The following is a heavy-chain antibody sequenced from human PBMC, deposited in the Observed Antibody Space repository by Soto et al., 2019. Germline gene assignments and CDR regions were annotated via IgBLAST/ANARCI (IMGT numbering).Heavy chain of an antibody. Sequence: SETLSLTCTVSGGSISSSNYWGWIRQPPGKGLEWIGSIYYRGSTNYNPSLKSRVTISVDTSKNQFSLKLSSVTAADTAVYYCAKNYGNAFDIWGQGTMVTVSS. CDR3: AKNYGNAFDI. V-gene: IGHV4-39*07. CDR2: IYYRGST. CDR1: GGSISSSNY. D-gene: IGHD3-10*01. J-gene: IGHJ3*02.